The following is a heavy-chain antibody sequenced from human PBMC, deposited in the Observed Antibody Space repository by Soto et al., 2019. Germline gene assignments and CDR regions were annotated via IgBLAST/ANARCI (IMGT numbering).Heavy chain of an antibody. D-gene: IGHD3-22*01. CDR1: GYTFTSYA. Sequence: ASVKVPCKASGYTFTSYAMHWVRQAPGQRLEWMGWINAGNGNTKYSQKFQGRVTITRDTSASTAYMELSSLRSEDTAVYYCARVGFADYYDSSGYYSPWGQGTLGTVSS. CDR3: ARVGFADYYDSSGYYSP. CDR2: INAGNGNT. J-gene: IGHJ4*02. V-gene: IGHV1-3*01.